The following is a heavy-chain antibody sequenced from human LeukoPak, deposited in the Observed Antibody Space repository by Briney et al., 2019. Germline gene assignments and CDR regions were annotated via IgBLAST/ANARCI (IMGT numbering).Heavy chain of an antibody. J-gene: IGHJ5*02. Sequence: PSETLSLTCTVSGGSISSSSYYWGWIRQPPGKGLEWIGSIYYSGSTYYNPSLKSRVTISVDTSKNQFSLKLSSVTAADTAVYYCARDAPYGDYDINWFDPWGQGTLVTVSS. V-gene: IGHV4-39*07. CDR1: GGSISSSSYY. D-gene: IGHD4-17*01. CDR2: IYYSGST. CDR3: ARDAPYGDYDINWFDP.